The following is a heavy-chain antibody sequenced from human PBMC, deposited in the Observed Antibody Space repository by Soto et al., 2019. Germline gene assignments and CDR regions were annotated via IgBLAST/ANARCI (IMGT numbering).Heavy chain of an antibody. Sequence: SETLSLTCAAYGGSFSGYYWSWIRQPPGKGLEWIGEINHSGSTNYNPSLKSRVTISVDTSKNQFSLKLSSVTAADTAVYYCARGQEDIVVVVDAFDIWGQGTMVTVSS. CDR1: GGSFSGYY. J-gene: IGHJ3*02. V-gene: IGHV4-34*01. D-gene: IGHD2-15*01. CDR3: ARGQEDIVVVVDAFDI. CDR2: INHSGST.